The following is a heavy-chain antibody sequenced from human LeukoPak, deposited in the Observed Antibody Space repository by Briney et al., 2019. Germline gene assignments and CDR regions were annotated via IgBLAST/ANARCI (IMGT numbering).Heavy chain of an antibody. CDR2: TYYRSKWYN. V-gene: IGHV6-1*01. J-gene: IGHJ4*02. CDR1: GDSVSSNNGA. Sequence: SQTLSLTCAISGDSVSSNNGAWNWIRQSPSRGLEWLGRTYYRSKWYNEYAVSMRGRMTINADTSKNQFSLQLNSATPEDTAIYYCVRDVATSGWYTFDYWGQGTLVTVSS. D-gene: IGHD6-19*01. CDR3: VRDVATSGWYTFDY.